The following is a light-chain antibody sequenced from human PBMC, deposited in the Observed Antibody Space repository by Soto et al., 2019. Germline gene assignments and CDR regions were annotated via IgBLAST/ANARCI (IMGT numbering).Light chain of an antibody. J-gene: IGKJ1*01. V-gene: IGKV3-15*01. CDR2: GAS. CDR3: QQYNQWPRT. Sequence: IQMTHYPPTLSVSPQERATLSCRASQRLGTNLAGFQQNPGQVPRLLIPGASTRATGIPARFRGSGSGTDFTLTISSLQSEDFAVYYCQQYNQWPRTFGQGTKV. CDR1: QRLGTN.